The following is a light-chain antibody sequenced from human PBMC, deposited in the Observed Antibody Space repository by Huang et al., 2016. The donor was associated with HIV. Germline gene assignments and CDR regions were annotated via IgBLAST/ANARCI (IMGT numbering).Light chain of an antibody. CDR3: QQRSNWPPYT. CDR2: DAT. CDR1: QSVSRY. Sequence: EIVLTQSPATLSLSPGERVTLSCRASQSVSRYLAWYQQKPGQAPRRLIYDATNRATGIPARFSVSGSGTDFTLTISSLEPEDFAVYYCQQRSNWPPYTFGQGTKLEIK. J-gene: IGKJ2*01. V-gene: IGKV3-11*01.